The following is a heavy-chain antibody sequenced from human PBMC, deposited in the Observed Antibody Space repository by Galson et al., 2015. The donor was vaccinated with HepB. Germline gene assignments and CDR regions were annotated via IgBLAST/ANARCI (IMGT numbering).Heavy chain of an antibody. CDR1: GYTFTGYY. CDR2: INPNSGGT. Sequence: SVKVSCKASGYTFTGYYMHWVRQAPGQGLEWMGWINPNSGGTNYAQKFQGRVTMTRDTSISTAYMELSRLRSDDTAVYYCARVGVLGYCSSTSCSKRGYYYYYYMDVWGKGTTVTVSS. D-gene: IGHD2-2*01. CDR3: ARVGVLGYCSSTSCSKRGYYYYYYMDV. V-gene: IGHV1-2*02. J-gene: IGHJ6*03.